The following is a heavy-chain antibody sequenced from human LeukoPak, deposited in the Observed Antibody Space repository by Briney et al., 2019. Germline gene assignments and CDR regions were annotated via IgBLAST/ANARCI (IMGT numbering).Heavy chain of an antibody. D-gene: IGHD5-12*01. CDR3: ARGGYSGYDFDY. CDR2: ISSSGSTI. V-gene: IGHV3-11*04. J-gene: IGHJ4*02. CDR1: GFTFSDYY. Sequence: KTGGSLRLSCAASGFTFSDYYMSWIRQGPGKGLEWVSYISSSGSTIYYADSVKGPFTISRDNAKNSLYLHMNSMRAEDTAVYYCARGGYSGYDFDYWGQGTLVTVSS.